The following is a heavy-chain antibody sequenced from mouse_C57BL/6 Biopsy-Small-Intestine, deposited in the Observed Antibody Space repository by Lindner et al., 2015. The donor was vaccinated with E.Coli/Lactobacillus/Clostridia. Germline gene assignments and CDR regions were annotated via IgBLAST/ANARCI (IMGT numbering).Heavy chain of an antibody. V-gene: IGHV2-2*01. J-gene: IGHJ1*03. CDR2: IWSGGST. CDR3: LRNGNWCFDV. CDR1: DFSLTNYD. Sequence: VQLQESGPGLVQPSQTLSITCTVSDFSLTNYDIHWVRQSPGKYLEWLGVIWSGGSTDYNAAFISRLSISKDNSKSQVFFKMNSLLADDTAIYYCLRNGNWCFDVWGTGTTVTVSS.